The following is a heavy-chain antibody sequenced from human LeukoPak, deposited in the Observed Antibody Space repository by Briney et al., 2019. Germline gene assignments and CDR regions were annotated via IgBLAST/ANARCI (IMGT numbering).Heavy chain of an antibody. CDR1: GFTFSSYG. V-gene: IGHV3-33*01. D-gene: IGHD2-2*01. CDR3: ARGDIVVVPAAPYYFDY. Sequence: PGRSLRLSCAASGFTFSSYGMHWVRQAPGKGLEWVAVIWYDGSNKYYADSVKGRFTISRDNSKNTLYLQMNSLRAEDTAVYYCARGDIVVVPAAPYYFDYWGQGTLVTVSS. CDR2: IWYDGSNK. J-gene: IGHJ4*02.